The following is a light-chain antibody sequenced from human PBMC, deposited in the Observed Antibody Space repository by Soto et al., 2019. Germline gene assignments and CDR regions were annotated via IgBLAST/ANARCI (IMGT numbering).Light chain of an antibody. CDR1: QSVSSY. CDR2: DAS. V-gene: IGKV3-11*01. J-gene: IGKJ4*01. Sequence: EIVLTQSPATLSLSPGERATPSCRASQSVSSYLAWYQQKPGQAPRLLIYDASNRATGIPARFSGSGSGTDFTLTISSLEPEDFAVYYCQQRSNWPPGVTFGGGTKVEIK. CDR3: QQRSNWPPGVT.